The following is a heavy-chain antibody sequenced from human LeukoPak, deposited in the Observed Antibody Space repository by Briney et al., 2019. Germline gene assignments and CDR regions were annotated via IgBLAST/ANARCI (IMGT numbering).Heavy chain of an antibody. J-gene: IGHJ4*02. CDR2: IWYDGSNK. D-gene: IGHD3-22*01. V-gene: IGHV3-33*01. Sequence: GRSLRLSCAASGFTFSSYGMHWVRQAPGKGLEWVAVIWYDGSNKYYADSVEGRFTISRDNSKNTLYLQMNSLRAEDTAVYYCARGDDSSGYYPYYFDYWGQGTLVTVSS. CDR1: GFTFSSYG. CDR3: ARGDDSSGYYPYYFDY.